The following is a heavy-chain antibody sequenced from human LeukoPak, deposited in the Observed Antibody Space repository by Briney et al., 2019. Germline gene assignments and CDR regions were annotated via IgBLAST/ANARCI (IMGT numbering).Heavy chain of an antibody. D-gene: IGHD3/OR15-3a*01. V-gene: IGHV1-46*01. CDR1: GYTLTELS. CDR3: ARVEGGLDFYYFDY. J-gene: IGHJ4*02. Sequence: GASVKVSCKVSGYTLTELSMHWVRQAPGQGLEWMGMINPSGGSTTYAQKFQGRVTMTRDTSTSTVYMELSSLRSEDTAVYYCARVEGGLDFYYFDYWGQGTLVTVSS. CDR2: INPSGGST.